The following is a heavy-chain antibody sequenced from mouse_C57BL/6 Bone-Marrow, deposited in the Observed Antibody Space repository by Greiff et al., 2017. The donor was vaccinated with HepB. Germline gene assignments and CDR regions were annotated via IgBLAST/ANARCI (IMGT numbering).Heavy chain of an antibody. J-gene: IGHJ3*01. CDR3: AREGQLRLRSFAY. V-gene: IGHV1-76*01. CDR1: GYTFTDYY. Sequence: LVESGAELVRPGASVKLSCKASGYTFTDYYINWVKQRPGQGLEWIARIYPGSGNTYYNEKFKGKATLTAEKSSSTAYMQLSSLTSEDSAVYFCAREGQLRLRSFAYWGQGTLVTVSA. D-gene: IGHD3-2*02. CDR2: IYPGSGNT.